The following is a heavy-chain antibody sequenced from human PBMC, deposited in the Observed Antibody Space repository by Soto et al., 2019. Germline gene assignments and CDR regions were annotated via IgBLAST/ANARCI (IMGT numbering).Heavy chain of an antibody. Sequence: QVQLQESGPGLVRPSQILSRNCTVSGGSMTSGGYYWNWIRHPPGMGLEWIGFIHNSGSLYYNPSLRSRLLISLDTSKNQFSLRLSSVTVADSAVYYCARRGDTLPSFYFGMDVWGQGTTVTVSS. D-gene: IGHD2-21*02. CDR1: GGSMTSGGYY. J-gene: IGHJ6*02. V-gene: IGHV4-31*03. CDR2: IHNSGSL. CDR3: ARRGDTLPSFYFGMDV.